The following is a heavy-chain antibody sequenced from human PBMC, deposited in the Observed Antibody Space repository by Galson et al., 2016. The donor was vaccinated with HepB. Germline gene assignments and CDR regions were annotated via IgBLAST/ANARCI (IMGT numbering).Heavy chain of an antibody. CDR1: GFIFSSYA. J-gene: IGHJ3*01. CDR2: VSYNGRQK. D-gene: IGHD3-10*01. V-gene: IGHV3-30*04. CDR3: TGDRDYGSGSHSDASSL. Sequence: SLRLSCAASGFIFSSYAMHWVRQAPGKGLEWVAFVSYNGRQKEVIDSVKGRFTVSRDNSKTIFYLQMNSLTMEDTAMYYCTGDRDYGSGSHSDASSLWGQGTIVT.